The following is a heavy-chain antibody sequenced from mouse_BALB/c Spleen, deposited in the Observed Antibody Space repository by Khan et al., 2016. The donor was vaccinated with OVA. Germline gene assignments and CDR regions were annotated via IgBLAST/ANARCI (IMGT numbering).Heavy chain of an antibody. D-gene: IGHD1-2*01. J-gene: IGHJ3*01. CDR1: GYTFTDYY. CDR3: ARRNYFGYTFAY. V-gene: IGHV1-77*01. CDR2: ISPGSGDT. Sequence: QVQLQQSGAELARPGASVKLSCKASGYTFTDYYINWVKLRTGQGLEWIGEISPGSGDTYYNERFKGKATLTAATSSITAYMQLSSLTSEDSAVYFCARRNYFGYTFAYWGQGTLVTVSA.